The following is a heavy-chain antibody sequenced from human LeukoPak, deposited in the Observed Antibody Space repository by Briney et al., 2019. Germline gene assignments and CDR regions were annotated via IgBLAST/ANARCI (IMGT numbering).Heavy chain of an antibody. CDR2: ISQNEGI. CDR1: GGSLSDHY. D-gene: IGHD6-13*01. CDR3: TSGSDSRKQGY. V-gene: IGHV4-34*01. Sequence: PSETLSLTCAVYGGSLSDHYWSWIRQPPGKGLEWTGEISQNEGIKYNPSLNSRVILSLDTSRNQFSLKLSSVTAADTAMYYCTSGSDSRKQGYYGQGTLVTVSS. J-gene: IGHJ4*02.